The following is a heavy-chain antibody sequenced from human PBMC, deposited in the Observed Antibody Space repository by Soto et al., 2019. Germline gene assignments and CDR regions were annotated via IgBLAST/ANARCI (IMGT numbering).Heavy chain of an antibody. V-gene: IGHV1-18*04. CDR3: ARDPGLGSSYPPLDY. D-gene: IGHD3-10*01. J-gene: IGHJ4*01. CDR1: GYTFTSYG. Sequence: ASVKVSCKTSGYTFTSYGLSWVRQAPGQGLEWMGWISPYNGKTEPSPKFQDRVTMTTDISVSKAYMELSSLTSEDSAIYYCARDPGLGSSYPPLDYWGQGSLVTSPQ. CDR2: ISPYNGKT.